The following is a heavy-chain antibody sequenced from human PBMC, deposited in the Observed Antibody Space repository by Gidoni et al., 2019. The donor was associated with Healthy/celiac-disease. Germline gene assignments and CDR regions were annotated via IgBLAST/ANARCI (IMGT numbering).Heavy chain of an antibody. CDR2: IYYSGST. CDR3: ARHDYYDSSSHRYFDY. V-gene: IGHV4-39*01. CDR1: GGSISSSSYY. Sequence: QLQLQESGPGLVKPSETLSLTCTVSGGSISSSSYYWGWIRQPPGKGLEWIGSIYYSGSTYYNPSLKSRVTISVDTSKNQFSLKLSSVTAANTAVYYCARHDYYDSSSHRYFDYWGQGTLVTVSS. J-gene: IGHJ4*02. D-gene: IGHD3-22*01.